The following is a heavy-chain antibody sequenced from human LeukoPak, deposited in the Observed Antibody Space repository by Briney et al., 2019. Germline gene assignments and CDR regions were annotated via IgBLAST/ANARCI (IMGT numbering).Heavy chain of an antibody. CDR2: ISYDGSNK. J-gene: IGHJ4*02. Sequence: GGSLRLSCAASGFTFSSYGMHWVRQAPGKGLEWVAVISYDGSNKYYADSVKGRFTISRDNSKNTLYLQMNSLRAEDTGVYYCAKDSYSKGDYWGQGVLVTVSS. CDR1: GFTFSSYG. CDR3: AKDSYSKGDY. D-gene: IGHD5-18*01. V-gene: IGHV3-30*18.